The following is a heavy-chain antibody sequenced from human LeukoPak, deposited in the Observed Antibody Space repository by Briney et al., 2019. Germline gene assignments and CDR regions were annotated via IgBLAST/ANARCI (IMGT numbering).Heavy chain of an antibody. D-gene: IGHD3-9*01. CDR2: LNHKGST. V-gene: IGHV4-34*01. J-gene: IGHJ5*02. Sequence: SETLSLTCAVYGGSFSGYHWSWLRQPPGKGLEWLVELNHKGSTNYHPSLKSRVTISVDTSKNQFSLKLSSVTAADTAVYYCARGGVLRYFDWLLFNWFDPWGQGTLVTVSS. CDR1: GGSFSGYH. CDR3: ARGGVLRYFDWLLFNWFDP.